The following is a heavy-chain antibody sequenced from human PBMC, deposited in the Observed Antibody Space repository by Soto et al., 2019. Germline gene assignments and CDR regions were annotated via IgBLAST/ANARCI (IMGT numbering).Heavy chain of an antibody. CDR1: GGSISSGGYY. V-gene: IGHV4-31*03. D-gene: IGHD2-15*01. CDR2: IYYSGRT. Sequence: QVQLQESGPGLVKPSQTLSLTCTVSGGSISSGGYYWSWIRQHPGKGLEWIGYIYYSGRTYYNPSLKSRVTISVDTSKNQFSLKLSSVTAADTAVYYCARRVVAAGSRYFDYWGQGTLVTVSS. CDR3: ARRVVAAGSRYFDY. J-gene: IGHJ4*02.